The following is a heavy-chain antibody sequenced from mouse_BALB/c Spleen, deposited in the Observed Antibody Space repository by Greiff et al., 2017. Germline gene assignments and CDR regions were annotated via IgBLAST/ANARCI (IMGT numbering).Heavy chain of an antibody. CDR1: GFTFSSYA. CDR2: ISSGGGST. J-gene: IGHJ2*01. V-gene: IGHV5-12-1*01. Sequence: EVNVVESGGGLVKPGGSLKLSCAASGFTFSSYAMSWVRQTPEKRLEWVAYISSGGGSTYYPDTVKGRFTISRDNAKNTLYLQMSSLKSEDTAMYYCARQEYYFDYWGQGTTLTVSS. CDR3: ARQEYYFDY.